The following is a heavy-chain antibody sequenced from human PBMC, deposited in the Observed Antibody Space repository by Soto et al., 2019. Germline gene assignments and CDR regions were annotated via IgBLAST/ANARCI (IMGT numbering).Heavy chain of an antibody. D-gene: IGHD3-9*01. CDR3: ARGDEYFDWLLLF. Sequence: GGSLRLSCAASGFTFSSYWMSWVRQAPGKGLEWVANIKQDGSEKYYVDSVKGRFTISRDNAKNSLYLQMNSLRAEDTAVYYCARGDEYFDWLLLFGGQGTLVTVSS. CDR1: GFTFSSYW. V-gene: IGHV3-7*04. CDR2: IKQDGSEK. J-gene: IGHJ4*02.